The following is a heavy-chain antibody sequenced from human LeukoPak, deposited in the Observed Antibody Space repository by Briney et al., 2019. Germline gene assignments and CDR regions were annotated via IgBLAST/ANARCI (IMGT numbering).Heavy chain of an antibody. CDR1: GGSISSGSYY. V-gene: IGHV4-61*02. J-gene: IGHJ4*02. D-gene: IGHD2-15*01. CDR3: ARHSSGGSCYSPFDY. CDR2: IYTSGST. Sequence: SETLSLTCTVSGGSISSGSYYWSWIRQPAGKGLEWIGRIYTSGSTNHNPSLKSRVTISVDTSKNQFSLKLSSVTAADTAVYYCARHSSGGSCYSPFDYWGQGTLVTVSS.